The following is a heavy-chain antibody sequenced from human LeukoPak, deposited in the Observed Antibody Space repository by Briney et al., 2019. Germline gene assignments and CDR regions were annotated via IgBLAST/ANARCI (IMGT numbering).Heavy chain of an antibody. J-gene: IGHJ6*02. CDR2: ISAYNGNT. CDR3: ARSGLRPVYYYYGMDV. Sequence: ASVKVSCKASGYTFTSYGISWVRQAPGQGLEWMGWISAYNGNTNYAQKLQGRVTMTTDTSTSTAYMELRSLRSDDTAVYYCARSGLRPVYYYYGMDVWGQGTTVTVSS. D-gene: IGHD5-12*01. V-gene: IGHV1-18*01. CDR1: GYTFTSYG.